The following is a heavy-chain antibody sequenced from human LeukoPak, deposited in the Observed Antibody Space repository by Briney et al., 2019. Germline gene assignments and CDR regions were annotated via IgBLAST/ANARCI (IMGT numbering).Heavy chain of an antibody. V-gene: IGHV3-48*03. Sequence: GGSLRLSCAASGFTFSSYEMNWVRQAPGKGLEWVSYISSSGSTIYYADSVKGRFTISRDNAKNSLYLQMNSLRAEDTAVYYCAREQAGNYYDSSGYFLLYYYYMDVWQRDHGHHLL. J-gene: IGHJ6*03. CDR1: GFTFSSYE. CDR2: ISSSGSTI. CDR3: AREQAGNYYDSSGYFLLYYYYMDV. D-gene: IGHD3-22*01.